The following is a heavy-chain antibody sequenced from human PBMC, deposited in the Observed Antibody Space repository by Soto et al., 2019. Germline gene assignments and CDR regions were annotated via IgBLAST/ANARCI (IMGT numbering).Heavy chain of an antibody. V-gene: IGHV4-59*01. CDR3: ARGGGVYYFDY. Sequence: ETLSLTCTVSGGSISSYYWSWIRQPPGKGLEWIGYIYYSGITDYNPSLKSRVTISVDTSKSQFSLKLSSVTAADTAVYYCARGGGVYYFDYWGQGTLVTLSS. D-gene: IGHD2-8*02. J-gene: IGHJ4*02. CDR2: IYYSGIT. CDR1: GGSISSYY.